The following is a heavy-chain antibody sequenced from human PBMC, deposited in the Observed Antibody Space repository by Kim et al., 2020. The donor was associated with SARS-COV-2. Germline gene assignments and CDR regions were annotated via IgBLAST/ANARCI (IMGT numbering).Heavy chain of an antibody. D-gene: IGHD3-10*01. CDR2: IYYSGST. J-gene: IGHJ6*02. CDR3: ARVKRHDGSGTYYYGMDV. V-gene: IGHV4-59*13. Sequence: SETLSLTCTVSGGSISSYSWSWIRQPPGKGLEWIGYIYYSGSTNYNPSLKIRVTISVDPSKNQFSLKLGSVTAADTAVYYCARVKRHDGSGTYYYGMDVWGQGTTVTVSS. CDR1: GGSISSYS.